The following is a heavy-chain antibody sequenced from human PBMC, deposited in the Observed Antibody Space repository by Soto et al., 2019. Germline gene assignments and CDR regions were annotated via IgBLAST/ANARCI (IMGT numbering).Heavy chain of an antibody. CDR2: IYPGGVNI. CDR1: GYSFTSHY. D-gene: IGHD1-1*01. Sequence: ASVKVSCKAIGYSFTSHYMHWVRQAPGQGLEWMGTIYPGGVNIGYAQKFKGRVTMTKDTCTSTVYMELNSLTSGDTAEYYCARHRSWHDLFWWFERRVLGSPLTLS. CDR3: ARHRSWHDLFWWFER. J-gene: IGHJ5*02. V-gene: IGHV1-46*03.